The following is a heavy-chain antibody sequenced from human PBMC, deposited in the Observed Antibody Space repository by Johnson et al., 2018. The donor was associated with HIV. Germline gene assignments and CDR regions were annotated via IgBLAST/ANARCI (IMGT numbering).Heavy chain of an antibody. J-gene: IGHJ3*02. CDR2: ISGSGGCT. CDR3: AKDESDAFEI. CDR1: GFTFSNAW. Sequence: VYLVESGGGLVKPGGSLRLSCAASGFTFSNAWMSWVRQRQAPGKGLEWVSVISGSGGCTYYADSVKGRFTISRDNSKNTLYLQMNSLRAEDTAVYYCAKDESDAFEIWGQGTMVTVSS. V-gene: IGHV3-23*04.